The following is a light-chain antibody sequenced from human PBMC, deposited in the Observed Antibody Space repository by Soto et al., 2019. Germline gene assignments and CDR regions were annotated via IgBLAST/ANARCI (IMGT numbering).Light chain of an antibody. J-gene: IGKJ1*01. Sequence: EIEITQSPATXSVHTGERAPHTCRASQSMGSNVVWYQQKPGKAXRXXXYGESNREAGIPARFSGSGSGTEFNLTITRLQSEDFAVYYCQQFDNSPRTFGQGTKVDI. CDR1: QSMGSN. CDR3: QQFDNSPRT. V-gene: IGKV3-15*01. CDR2: GES.